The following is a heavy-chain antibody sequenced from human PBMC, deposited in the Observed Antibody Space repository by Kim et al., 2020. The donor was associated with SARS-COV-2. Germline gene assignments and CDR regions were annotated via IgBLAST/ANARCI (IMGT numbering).Heavy chain of an antibody. CDR3: ARDDYSPYRFQD. J-gene: IGHJ1*01. D-gene: IGHD4-4*01. V-gene: IGHV3-53*01. Sequence: SADSVGGRFTLSRDISKNTLYLQMNRLRAEDTAVYYCARDDYSPYRFQDWGQGTLVAVSS.